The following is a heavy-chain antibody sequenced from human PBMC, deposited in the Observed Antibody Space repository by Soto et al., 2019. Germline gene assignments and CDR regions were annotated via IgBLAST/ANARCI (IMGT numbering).Heavy chain of an antibody. D-gene: IGHD1-26*01. Sequence: ASVKVSCKASGYTFTTYGITWVRQAPGQGLEWMGYINPYNGNTEYAQNLQGRVTMTTDTSTRTAYMELGGLRSDDTAVYYCARGNRSPNYWGQGTLVTVSS. J-gene: IGHJ4*02. CDR1: GYTFTTYG. V-gene: IGHV1-18*01. CDR2: INPYNGNT. CDR3: ARGNRSPNY.